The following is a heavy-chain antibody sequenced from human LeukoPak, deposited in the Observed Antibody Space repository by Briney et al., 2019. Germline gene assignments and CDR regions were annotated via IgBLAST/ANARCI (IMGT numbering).Heavy chain of an antibody. V-gene: IGHV1-2*02. Sequence: GASVKLSCKASGYTFTGYYMHWVRQAPGQGLEWMGWINPNSGGTNYAQKFQGRVTMTRDTYISKAYMALSRLRFDDTAVYYCARDAIVVVVAATDAYFDSWGQGTLVTVSS. J-gene: IGHJ4*02. CDR2: INPNSGGT. D-gene: IGHD2-15*01. CDR3: ARDAIVVVVAATDAYFDS. CDR1: GYTFTGYY.